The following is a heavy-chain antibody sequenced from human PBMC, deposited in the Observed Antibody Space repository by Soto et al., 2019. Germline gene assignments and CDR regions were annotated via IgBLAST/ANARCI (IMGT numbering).Heavy chain of an antibody. CDR1: GGSISSSNW. D-gene: IGHD1-26*01. Sequence: QVQLQESGPGLVKPSGTLSLTCAVSGGSISSSNWWSWVRQPPGKGLEWIGEISHSGATNYNPSLKSRVTISVDKSKNHFSLELRSVTAADTAVYYCARDPSGSYSDVRDWGQGTLVTVSS. J-gene: IGHJ4*02. CDR3: ARDPSGSYSDVRD. CDR2: ISHSGAT. V-gene: IGHV4-4*02.